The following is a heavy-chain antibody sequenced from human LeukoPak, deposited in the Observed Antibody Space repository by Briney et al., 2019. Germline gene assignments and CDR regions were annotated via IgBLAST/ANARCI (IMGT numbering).Heavy chain of an antibody. D-gene: IGHD6-19*01. CDR2: INPSGGST. V-gene: IGHV1-46*01. CDR3: ARERMSSHDY. Sequence: ASVKVSCKASGYTFTSYYIHWVRQAPGQGLEWMGVINPSGGSTSYAQEFQGRVTLTRDTSTSTVYMELSSLRSEDTALYYCARERMSSHDYWGQGTLVTVSS. CDR1: GYTFTSYY. J-gene: IGHJ4*02.